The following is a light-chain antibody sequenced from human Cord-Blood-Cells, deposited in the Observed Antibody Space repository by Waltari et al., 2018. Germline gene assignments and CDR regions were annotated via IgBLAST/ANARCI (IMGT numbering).Light chain of an antibody. J-gene: IGLJ3*02. CDR3: AAWDDSLSGWV. Sequence: QSVQSQPPSASGTPGQRVTISCAESRANSGSNYVDCYQQHPGTAPKLLIYRNNPLPSGVPDRFAGSMSGTSASLAISGLRSEDEADYYCAAWDDSLSGWVFGGGTKLTGL. V-gene: IGLV1-47*01. CDR1: RANSGSNY. CDR2: RNN.